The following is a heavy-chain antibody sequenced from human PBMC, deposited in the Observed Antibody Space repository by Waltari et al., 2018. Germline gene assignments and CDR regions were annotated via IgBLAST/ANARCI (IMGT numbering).Heavy chain of an antibody. CDR2: MSGSGLI. Sequence: EFQLLEAGGGLAQPGGSLRLSCAASGFTLTRYTVHWVRQAPGKGLEWVSLMSGSGLIEYGDSVKGRFTISRDNAKNTLYLEMNRLRVEDMAVYFCAKDEGNRIAPTFGMDAWGHGTTVLVS. CDR1: GFTLTRYT. V-gene: IGHV3-23*01. CDR3: AKDEGNRIAPTFGMDA. J-gene: IGHJ6*02. D-gene: IGHD3-16*01.